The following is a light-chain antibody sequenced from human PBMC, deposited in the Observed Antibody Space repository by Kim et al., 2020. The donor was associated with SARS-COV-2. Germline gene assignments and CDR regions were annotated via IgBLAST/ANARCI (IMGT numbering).Light chain of an antibody. Sequence: QSALTQPASVSGSPGQSITISCTGTSSDVGGYNYVSWYQQHPGKAPKLMIYDVSKRPSGVSNRFSGSKSGNTASLTISGLQAEDEADYYCSSYTSSSRVFDGGTKLTVL. CDR1: SSDVGGYNY. CDR2: DVS. CDR3: SSYTSSSRV. V-gene: IGLV2-14*01. J-gene: IGLJ3*02.